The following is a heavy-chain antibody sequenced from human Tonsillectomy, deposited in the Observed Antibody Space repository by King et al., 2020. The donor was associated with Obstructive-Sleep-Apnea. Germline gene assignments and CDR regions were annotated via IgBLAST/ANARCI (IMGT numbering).Heavy chain of an antibody. D-gene: IGHD6-13*01. Sequence: VQLVESGGGVVQPGGSLRLSCAASGFTFSNYGMHWVRQAAGKGLEWVAFLPYDGSNKYYAYSVKGGFTISRDNSTNTLYLQMKSLRAEDTAVYYCAKGLAAPGTPQDYWGQGTLVTVSS. CDR1: GFTFSNYG. J-gene: IGHJ4*02. CDR2: LPYDGSNK. CDR3: AKGLAAPGTPQDY. V-gene: IGHV3-30*02.